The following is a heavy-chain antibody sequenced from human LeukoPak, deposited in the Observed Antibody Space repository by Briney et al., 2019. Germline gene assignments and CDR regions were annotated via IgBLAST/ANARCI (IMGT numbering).Heavy chain of an antibody. J-gene: IGHJ5*02. D-gene: IGHD3-3*01. Sequence: SETLSLTCTVSGGSISSGGYYWSWIRQHPGKGLEWIGYIYYSGSTYYNPSLKSRVTISVDKSKNQFSLKLSSVTAADTAVYYCARGVRVIPSGQWFDPWGQGTLVTVSS. CDR3: ARGVRVIPSGQWFDP. CDR1: GGSISSGGYY. CDR2: IYYSGST. V-gene: IGHV4-31*03.